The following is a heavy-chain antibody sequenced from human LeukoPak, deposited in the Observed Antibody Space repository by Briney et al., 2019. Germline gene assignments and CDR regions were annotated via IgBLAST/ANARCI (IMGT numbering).Heavy chain of an antibody. J-gene: IGHJ4*02. CDR2: ISSSGSTI. V-gene: IGHV3-48*03. Sequence: GGSLRLSCAASGFTFSSYEMNWVRQAPGKGLEWVSYISSSGSTIYYADSVKGRFTISRDNAKNSLYLQMNSLRAEDTAVYYCARAAAIVLMVYARGHYFDYWGQGTLVTVSS. D-gene: IGHD2-8*01. CDR3: ARAAAIVLMVYARGHYFDY. CDR1: GFTFSSYE.